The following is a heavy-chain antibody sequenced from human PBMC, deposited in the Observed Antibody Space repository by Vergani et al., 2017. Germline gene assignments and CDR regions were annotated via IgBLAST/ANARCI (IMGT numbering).Heavy chain of an antibody. CDR3: AKDMGGGIAAANFDY. CDR2: ISWNSGSI. Sequence: EVQLVESGGGLVQPGRSLRLSCAASGFTFDDYAMPWVRQAPGKGLEWVSGISWNSGSIGYADSVKGRFTISRDNAKNSLYLQMNSLRAEDTALYYCAKDMGGGIAAANFDYWGQGTLVTVSS. CDR1: GFTFDDYA. J-gene: IGHJ4*02. D-gene: IGHD6-13*01. V-gene: IGHV3-9*01.